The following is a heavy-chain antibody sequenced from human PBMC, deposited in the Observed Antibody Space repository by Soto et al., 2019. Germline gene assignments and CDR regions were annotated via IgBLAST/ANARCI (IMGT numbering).Heavy chain of an antibody. CDR1: GFRFRDYW. J-gene: IGHJ4*02. Sequence: PGGSLRLSCAVSGFRFRDYWMSWVRQAPGKGLEWVANIKQDESDKYYVDSVKGRFTISRDNAKNSLYLQISSLRGDDTATYYCVKSGDNYNLLDYWGQGTPVTVSS. V-gene: IGHV3-7*01. CDR2: IKQDESDK. CDR3: VKSGDNYNLLDY. D-gene: IGHD1-1*01.